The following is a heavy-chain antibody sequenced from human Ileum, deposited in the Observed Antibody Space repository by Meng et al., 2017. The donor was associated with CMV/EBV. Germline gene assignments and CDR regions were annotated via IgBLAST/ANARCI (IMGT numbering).Heavy chain of an antibody. CDR1: SLTSSHVG. CDR2: IYWDDDK. J-gene: IGHJ4*02. D-gene: IGHD1-1*01. Sequence: SLTSSHVGVGWIRQPTGKALEWLAFIYWDDDKRYSPSLKSRLTITKDAPKNQVVLTMTNMGPADTATYHCVHRRDYSGNWNGGSVDFWGQGALVTVSS. CDR3: VHRRDYSGNWNGGSVDF. V-gene: IGHV2-5*02.